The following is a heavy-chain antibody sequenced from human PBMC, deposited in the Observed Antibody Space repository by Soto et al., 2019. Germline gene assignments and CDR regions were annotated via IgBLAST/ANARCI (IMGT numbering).Heavy chain of an antibody. CDR2: IYPGDSDT. V-gene: IGHV5-51*01. J-gene: IGHJ4*02. CDR1: GYSFTSYW. CDR3: ARPRKRGYSGYDFDY. D-gene: IGHD5-12*01. Sequence: GESLKISCKGSGYSFTSYWIGWVRQMPGKGLEWMGIIYPGDSDTRYSPSFQGQVTISADKSISTAYLQWSSLKASDTAMYYCARPRKRGYSGYDFDYWGQGTLVTVSS.